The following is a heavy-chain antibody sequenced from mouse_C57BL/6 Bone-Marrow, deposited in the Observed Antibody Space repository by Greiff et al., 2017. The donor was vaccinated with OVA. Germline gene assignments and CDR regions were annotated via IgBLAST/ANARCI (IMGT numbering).Heavy chain of an antibody. J-gene: IGHJ2*01. V-gene: IGHV1-47*01. D-gene: IGHD1-1*01. CDR1: GYTFTTYP. Sequence: QVQLQQSGAELVKPGASVKMSCKASGYTFTTYPIEWMKQNHGKSLEWIGNFHPYTDDTTYNEKFKGKATLTVEKSSSTVYLELSRFTSDDSAVDYCASERDYYDGGVFDYWGQGTTLTVSS. CDR3: ASERDYYDGGVFDY. CDR2: FHPYTDDT.